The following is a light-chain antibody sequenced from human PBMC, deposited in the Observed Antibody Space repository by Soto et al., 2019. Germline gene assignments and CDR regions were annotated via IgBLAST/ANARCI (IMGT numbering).Light chain of an antibody. J-gene: IGLJ2*01. Sequence: QSVLTQPPSVSGSPGQSVTISCTGTSSDVGSYNRVSWYQHPPGTAPKLMIYEVSNRPSGVPDRFSGSKSGNTASLTISGLQAEDEADYYCSSYTSSSTVVFGGGTKLTVL. V-gene: IGLV2-18*02. CDR1: SSDVGSYNR. CDR2: EVS. CDR3: SSYTSSSTVV.